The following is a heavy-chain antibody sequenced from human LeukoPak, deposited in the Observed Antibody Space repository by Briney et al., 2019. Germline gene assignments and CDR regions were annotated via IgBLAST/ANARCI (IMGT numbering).Heavy chain of an antibody. J-gene: IGHJ4*02. V-gene: IGHV1-3*01. CDR2: INAGNGNT. Sequence: GASVKVSCKASGYTFTSYAMHWVRQAPGQRLEWMGWINAGNGNTKYSQKFQGRVTITRDTSASTAYMELSSLRSDDTAVYYCARGAVPSRPFWSGYSCFDYWGQGTLVTVSS. D-gene: IGHD3-3*01. CDR1: GYTFTSYA. CDR3: ARGAVPSRPFWSGYSCFDY.